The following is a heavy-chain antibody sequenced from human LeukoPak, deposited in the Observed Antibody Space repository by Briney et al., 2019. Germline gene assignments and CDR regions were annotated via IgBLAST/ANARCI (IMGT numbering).Heavy chain of an antibody. D-gene: IGHD4-17*01. CDR3: ARVFEGGDYGGYYYGMDV. V-gene: IGHV1-18*01. CDR2: ISAYNGNT. CDR1: GYTFTNYG. J-gene: IGHJ6*02. Sequence: GASVKVSCKASGYTFTNYGISWVRQAPGQGLEWMGWISAYNGNTNYAQKLQGRVTMTTDTSTSTAYMELRSLRSDDTAVYYCARVFEGGDYGGYYYGMDVWGQGTTVTVSS.